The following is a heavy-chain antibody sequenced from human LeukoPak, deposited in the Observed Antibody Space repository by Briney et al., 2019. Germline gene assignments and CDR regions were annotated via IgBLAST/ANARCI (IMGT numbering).Heavy chain of an antibody. CDR2: IRYDGSNK. V-gene: IGHV3-30*02. D-gene: IGHD5-18*01. CDR1: GFTFSSYG. Sequence: QPGGSLLLSCAASGFTFSSYGMHWVRQAPGKGLEWVAFIRYDGSNKYYADSVKGRFTISRDNSKNTLYLQMNSLRAEDTAVYYCAKPADTAMVWSWFDPWGQGTLVTVSS. CDR3: AKPADTAMVWSWFDP. J-gene: IGHJ5*02.